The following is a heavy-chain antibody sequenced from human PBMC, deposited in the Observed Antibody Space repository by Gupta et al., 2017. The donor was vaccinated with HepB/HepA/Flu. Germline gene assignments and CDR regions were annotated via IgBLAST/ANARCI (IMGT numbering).Heavy chain of an antibody. J-gene: IGHJ3*02. Sequence: QVQLQESGPGLVKPSETLSLTCTVSGDSISRYYWSWIRQPPGKGLEWIGYIYNSGSTKYNPSLKSRVTISVDTSKNQFSLKLRSVTAADTAVYYCARDRSGNYYEDDAFDIWGQGTMTTVSS. D-gene: IGHD1-26*01. CDR2: IYNSGST. CDR1: GDSISRYY. CDR3: ARDRSGNYYEDDAFDI. V-gene: IGHV4-59*01.